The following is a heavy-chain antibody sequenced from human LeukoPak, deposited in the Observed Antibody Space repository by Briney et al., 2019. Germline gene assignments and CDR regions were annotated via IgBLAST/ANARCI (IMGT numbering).Heavy chain of an antibody. CDR3: VGGAPNWGFDY. CDR1: GYTFTSYY. CDR2: INPSGGST. Sequence: ASVKVSCKASGYTFTSYYMHWVRQAPGQGLEWMGIINPSGGSTGYAQKFQGRVTMTRNTSISTAYMELTSLRSEDTAVYYCVGGAPNWGFDYWGQGTLVTVSS. V-gene: IGHV1-46*01. D-gene: IGHD7-27*01. J-gene: IGHJ4*02.